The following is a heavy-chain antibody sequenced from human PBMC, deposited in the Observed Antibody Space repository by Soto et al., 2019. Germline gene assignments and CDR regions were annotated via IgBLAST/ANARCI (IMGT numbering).Heavy chain of an antibody. CDR1: GGSISSGGYY. Sequence: QVQLQESGPGLVKPSQTLSLTCTVSGGSISSGGYYWSWIRQHPGKGLEWIGKIYYSVSTYYNPSLKSRVTISVDTSKNQSSMKLSSVTAADTAVDYCARVPSGRGDLFDYWGQGTLVTVSS. CDR3: ARVPSGRGDLFDY. J-gene: IGHJ4*02. CDR2: IYYSVST. V-gene: IGHV4-31*03. D-gene: IGHD3-16*01.